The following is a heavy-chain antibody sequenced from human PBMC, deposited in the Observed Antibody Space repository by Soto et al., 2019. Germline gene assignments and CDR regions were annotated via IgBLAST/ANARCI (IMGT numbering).Heavy chain of an antibody. D-gene: IGHD3-10*01. CDR2: ISGSGGST. CDR1: GFTCRSYA. V-gene: IGHV3-23*01. J-gene: IGHJ4*02. Sequence: WGSPKLYCAASGFTCRSYAMSWVRQAPGEGLEWVSAISGSGGSTYYAASVKCRFTISRDNSKNTLYLQMNSLRAEDTAVYYCEKGHDYYGSGSVYYWGQGTLVPVS. CDR3: EKGHDYYGSGSVYY.